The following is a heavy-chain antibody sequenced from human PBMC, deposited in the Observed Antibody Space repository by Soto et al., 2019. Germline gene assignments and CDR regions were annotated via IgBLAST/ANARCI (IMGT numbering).Heavy chain of an antibody. CDR3: AYSGGRCYGRCLDH. V-gene: IGHV3-74*01. J-gene: IGHJ4*02. Sequence: EVQLVESGGGLVQPGGSLRLSCGGSGFTFSSYWMYWVRQAPGKGLVWVSRINSDGSTTNYADSVKGRFTISRDNAKNTLYLQMNSLRAEDAAVYYCAYSGGRCYGRCLDHWGQGTLVTVSS. CDR1: GFTFSSYW. D-gene: IGHD2-15*01. CDR2: INSDGSTT.